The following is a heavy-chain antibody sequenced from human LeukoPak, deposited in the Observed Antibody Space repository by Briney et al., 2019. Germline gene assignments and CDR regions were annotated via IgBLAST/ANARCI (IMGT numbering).Heavy chain of an antibody. CDR2: IHYSGST. Sequence: SETLSLTCVVSGGSISGSSHYWGWVRQPPGKGPEWIGRIHYSGSTYYSPSLKSPVTISVDTSKNQFSLKLTSVTAADTAVYYCARHGQTFDSSFDYWGQGTLVTVSS. J-gene: IGHJ4*02. CDR3: ARHGQTFDSSFDY. D-gene: IGHD3-16*01. V-gene: IGHV4-39*01. CDR1: GGSISGSSHY.